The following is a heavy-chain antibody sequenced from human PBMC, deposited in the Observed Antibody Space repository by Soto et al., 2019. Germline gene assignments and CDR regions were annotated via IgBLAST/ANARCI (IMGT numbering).Heavy chain of an antibody. CDR1: GFTFSSHG. J-gene: IGHJ4*02. V-gene: IGHV3-30*18. D-gene: IGHD1-26*01. CDR3: AKDRGIVGAIGQFDY. CDR2: ISHEGSDK. Sequence: QVQLVESGGGVVQPGRSLRLSCAASGFTFSSHGMHWVRQAPGKGLEWVAVISHEGSDKDYADSVKGRFTISRDNSKNTLYLQMNSLRVEDTAVYYCAKDRGIVGAIGQFDYWGQGTLVTVSS.